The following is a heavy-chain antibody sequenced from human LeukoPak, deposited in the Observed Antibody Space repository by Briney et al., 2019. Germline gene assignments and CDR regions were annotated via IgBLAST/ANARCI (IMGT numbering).Heavy chain of an antibody. V-gene: IGHV1-2*06. CDR1: GYTFTGYY. D-gene: IGHD2/OR15-2a*01. Sequence: GASVKVSCKASGYTFTGYYMHWVRQAPGQGLEWMGRINPNSGGTNYAQKFQGRVTMTRDTSISTAYMELSRLRSDDTAVYYCARDIVIGAGGFGYWGQGTLVTVSS. CDR2: INPNSGGT. J-gene: IGHJ4*02. CDR3: ARDIVIGAGGFGY.